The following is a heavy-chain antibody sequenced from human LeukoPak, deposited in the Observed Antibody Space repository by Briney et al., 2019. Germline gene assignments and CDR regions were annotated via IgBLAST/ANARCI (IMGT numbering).Heavy chain of an antibody. V-gene: IGHV4-34*01. CDR3: ARRAYYYGSGSARPNAFDI. CDR1: GGSFSGYY. D-gene: IGHD3-10*01. J-gene: IGHJ3*02. CDR2: INHSGST. Sequence: SETLSLTCAVYGGSFSGYYWSWTRQPPGKGLEWIGEINHSGSTNYNPSLKSRVTISVDTSKNQFSLKLSSVTAADTAVYYCARRAYYYGSGSARPNAFDIWGQGTMVTVSS.